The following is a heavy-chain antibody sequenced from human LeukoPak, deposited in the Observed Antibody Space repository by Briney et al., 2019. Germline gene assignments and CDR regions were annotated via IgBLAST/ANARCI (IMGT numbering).Heavy chain of an antibody. CDR1: GGSISSYY. D-gene: IGHD3-10*01. CDR3: ASGSLGSYLGYYYYYMDV. J-gene: IGHJ6*03. CDR2: IYTSGST. V-gene: IGHV4-4*07. Sequence: PSETLSLTCTVSGGSISSYYWSWIRQPAGKGLEWIGRIYTSGSTNYNPSLKSRVTMSVDTSKNQFSLKLSSVTAADTAVYYCASGSLGSYLGYYYYYMDVWGKGTTVTVSS.